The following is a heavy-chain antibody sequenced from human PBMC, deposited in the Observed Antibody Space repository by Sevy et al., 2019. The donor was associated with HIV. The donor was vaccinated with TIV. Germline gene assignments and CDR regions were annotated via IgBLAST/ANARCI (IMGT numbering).Heavy chain of an antibody. V-gene: IGHV3-33*01. J-gene: IGHJ3*02. CDR3: AREGLMVYAIEGDAFDI. Sequence: GGSLRLSCAASGFTFSSYGMHWVRQAPGKGLEWVAVIWYDGSNKYYADSVKGRFTISRDNSKNTLYLQMNSLRAEDTVVSYCAREGLMVYAIEGDAFDIWGQGTMVTVSS. CDR2: IWYDGSNK. D-gene: IGHD2-8*01. CDR1: GFTFSSYG.